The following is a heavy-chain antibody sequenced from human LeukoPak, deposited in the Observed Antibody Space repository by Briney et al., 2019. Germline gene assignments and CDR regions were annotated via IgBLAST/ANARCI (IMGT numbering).Heavy chain of an antibody. CDR2: ISTRGTT. Sequence: GGSLRLSCAASGFIVSNNYMSWARQAPGKGVEWVSIISTRGTTYYADSVKGRFTISRDNSQNTLYLQMNSLRAEDTAVYYCATRGRSGYYYGMDVWGRGTTVTVSS. J-gene: IGHJ6*02. CDR3: ATRGRSGYYYGMDV. V-gene: IGHV3-66*01. D-gene: IGHD1-26*01. CDR1: GFIVSNNY.